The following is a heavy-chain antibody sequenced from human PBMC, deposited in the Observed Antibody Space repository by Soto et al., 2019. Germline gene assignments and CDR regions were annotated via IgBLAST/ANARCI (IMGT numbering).Heavy chain of an antibody. CDR3: AKDLQLSIAAAGPFDY. CDR2: ISYDGSNK. V-gene: IGHV3-30-3*01. CDR1: GFTFSSYA. Sequence: PGGSLRLSCAASGFTFSSYAMHWVRQAPGKGLEWVAVISYDGSNKYYADSVKGRFTISRDNSKNTLYLQMNSLRAEDTAVYYCAKDLQLSIAAAGPFDYWGQGTQVTVSS. D-gene: IGHD6-13*01. J-gene: IGHJ4*02.